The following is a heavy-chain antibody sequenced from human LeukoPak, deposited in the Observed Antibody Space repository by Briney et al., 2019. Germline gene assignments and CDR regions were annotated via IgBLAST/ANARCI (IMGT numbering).Heavy chain of an antibody. D-gene: IGHD3-3*01. J-gene: IGHJ4*02. CDR3: ARGLNDSWTGENY. V-gene: IGHV4-34*01. CDR1: DGSFSGYY. Sequence: SETLSLTCVAYDGSFSGYYWSWIRQPPGKGLEWIGEINHSGSTNYNPSLKSRVTISLDTSKSQFSLKVRYVTAADTAVYYCARGLNDSWTGENYWGQGTLVTVSS. CDR2: INHSGST.